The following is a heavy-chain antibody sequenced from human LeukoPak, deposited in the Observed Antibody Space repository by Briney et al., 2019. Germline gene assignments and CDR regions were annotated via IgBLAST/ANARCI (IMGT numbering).Heavy chain of an antibody. J-gene: IGHJ6*03. Sequence: SETLSLTCAVYGGSFSTYYWSWIRQPPGKGLEWIGYIYYSGSTSYKPSLKSRVTISVDTSKNQFSLKLRSVTAADTAVYYCARETSQKGAHYMDVWGKGTTVTISS. V-gene: IGHV4-59*01. CDR3: ARETSQKGAHYMDV. CDR2: IYYSGST. CDR1: GGSFSTYY. D-gene: IGHD3-16*01.